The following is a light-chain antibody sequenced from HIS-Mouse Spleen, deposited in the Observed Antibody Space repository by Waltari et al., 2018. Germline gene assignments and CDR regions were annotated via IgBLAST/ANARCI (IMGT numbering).Light chain of an antibody. V-gene: IGLV3-10*01. CDR3: YSTDSSGNHRV. CDR1: AFPKTY. Sequence: SYELTQPPSVSVSPGQTARIPCSGAAFPKTYPYLYQQKSGQAPVLVIYEDSKRPSGIPERFSGSSSGTMATLTISGAQVEDEADYYCYSTDSSGNHRVFGGGTKLTVL. J-gene: IGLJ2*01. CDR2: EDS.